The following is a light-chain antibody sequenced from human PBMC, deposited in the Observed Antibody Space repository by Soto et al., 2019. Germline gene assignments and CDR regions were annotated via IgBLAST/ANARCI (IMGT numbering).Light chain of an antibody. J-gene: IGLJ2*01. CDR1: SSDVGGYNL. Sequence: QSVLTQPASVSGSPGQSVTISCTGTSSDVGGYNLVSWYQQHPGKAPKLMIYEGSKRPSGVSNRFSGSKSGNTASLTIAGLQAEDEADYYCCSYGGSSTYVVFGGGTKLTVL. V-gene: IGLV2-23*01. CDR3: CSYGGSSTYVV. CDR2: EGS.